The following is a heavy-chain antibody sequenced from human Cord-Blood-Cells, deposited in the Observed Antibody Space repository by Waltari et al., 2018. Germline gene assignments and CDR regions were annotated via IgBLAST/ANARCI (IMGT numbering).Heavy chain of an antibody. CDR2: IYYSGIT. CDR1: GGSISSSSYY. J-gene: IGHJ4*02. D-gene: IGHD3-3*01. CDR3: AREGFWSGYFFDY. Sequence: QLQLQESGPGLVKPSETLSLTCTVSGGSISSSSYYWGWIRQPPGKGLEWIGSIYYSGITYYNPSLKSRVTISVDTSKNQFSLKLSSVTAADTAVYYCAREGFWSGYFFDYWGQGTLVTVSS. V-gene: IGHV4-39*02.